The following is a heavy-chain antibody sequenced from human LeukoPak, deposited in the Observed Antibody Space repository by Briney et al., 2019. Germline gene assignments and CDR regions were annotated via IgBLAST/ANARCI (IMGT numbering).Heavy chain of an antibody. CDR1: GGSSSSGNYY. D-gene: IGHD1-1*01. Sequence: PSQTLSLTGTVSGGSSSSGNYYWTWIRQPAGKGLEWIGRIYTSGSTNYHASLKSRVTISIDASKNQFSLRLSSVTAADTAVYYCAREKPPAYTTSGFDYWGQGTLVTVSS. CDR3: AREKPPAYTTSGFDY. J-gene: IGHJ4*02. V-gene: IGHV4-61*02. CDR2: IYTSGST.